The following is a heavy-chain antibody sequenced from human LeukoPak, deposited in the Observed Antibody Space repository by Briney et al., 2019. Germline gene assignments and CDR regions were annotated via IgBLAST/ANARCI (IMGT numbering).Heavy chain of an antibody. J-gene: IGHJ5*02. CDR3: SRDREQQLVCSWFDP. CDR1: GFNFNSYA. CDR2: TSSEGSKT. Sequence: GGSLRLSCAASGFNFNSYALHWVRHAPGKGLECVAVTSSEGSKTYYARSVKGRFTISRDTSESTAYLQMNSLRPEDTAVYYCSRDREQQLVCSWFDPWGQGTLVTVSS. V-gene: IGHV3-30*04. D-gene: IGHD6-13*01.